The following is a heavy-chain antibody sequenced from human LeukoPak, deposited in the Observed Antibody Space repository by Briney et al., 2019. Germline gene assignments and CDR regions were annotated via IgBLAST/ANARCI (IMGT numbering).Heavy chain of an antibody. V-gene: IGHV1-2*02. CDR1: GYTFTGYY. Sequence: ASVKVSCKASGYTFTGYYMHWVRQAPGRALEWMGWIDPNSGGTNYAQKFQGRVTMTRDTSITTAYMELSRLSSDDTAVYYCARHPGKVTNDWYFDLWGRGTLVTVSS. J-gene: IGHJ2*01. D-gene: IGHD4-23*01. CDR3: ARHPGKVTNDWYFDL. CDR2: IDPNSGGT.